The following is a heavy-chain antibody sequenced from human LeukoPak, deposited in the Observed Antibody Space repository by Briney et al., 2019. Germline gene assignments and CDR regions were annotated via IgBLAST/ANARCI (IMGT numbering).Heavy chain of an antibody. V-gene: IGHV4-34*01. Sequence: KSSETLSLTCAVSGGSISSGGYYWSWLRQPPGKGLEWIGEINHSGSTDYNPSLKSRVTISVDTSENQFSLKLSSVTAADTAVHYCARVRRSSTSGFYYYYGMDVWGQGTTVTVSS. J-gene: IGHJ6*02. CDR3: ARVRRSSTSGFYYYYGMDV. D-gene: IGHD2-2*01. CDR1: GGSISSGGYY. CDR2: INHSGST.